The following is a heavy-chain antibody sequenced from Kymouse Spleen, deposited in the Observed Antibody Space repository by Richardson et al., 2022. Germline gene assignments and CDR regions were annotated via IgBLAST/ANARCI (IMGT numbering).Heavy chain of an antibody. Sequence: QVQLVESGGGVVQPGRSLRLSCAASGFTFSSYGMHWVRQAPGKGLEWVAVISYDGSNKYYADSVKGRFTISRDNSKNTLYLQMNSLRAEDTAVYYCAKDQGIAVAFFDYWGQGTLVTVSS. CDR2: ISYDGSNK. CDR1: GFTFSSYG. D-gene: IGHD6-19*01. V-gene: IGHV3-30*18. J-gene: IGHJ4*02. CDR3: AKDQGIAVAFFDY.